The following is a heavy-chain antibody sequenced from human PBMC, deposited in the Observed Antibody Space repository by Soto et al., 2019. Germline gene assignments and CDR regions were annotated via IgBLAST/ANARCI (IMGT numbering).Heavy chain of an antibody. CDR1: GFTFSSYA. CDR2: ISYDGSNK. D-gene: IGHD6-19*01. CDR3: ARGAAVAGRSFDY. V-gene: IGHV3-30-3*01. Sequence: QVQLVESGGGVVQPGRSLRLSCAASGFTFSSYAMHWVRQAPGKGLEWVAVISYDGSNKYYADSVKGRFTISRDNSKNTLYLQMNSLRDEDTAVYYCARGAAVAGRSFDYWGQGTLVTVSS. J-gene: IGHJ4*02.